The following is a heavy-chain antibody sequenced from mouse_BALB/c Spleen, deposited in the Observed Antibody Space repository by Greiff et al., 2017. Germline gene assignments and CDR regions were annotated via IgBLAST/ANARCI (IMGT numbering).Heavy chain of an antibody. J-gene: IGHJ3*01. CDR1: EYEFPSYD. D-gene: IGHD1-1*01. Sequence: EVQRVESGGGLVQPGESLKLSCESNEYEFPSYDMSWVRKTPEKRLEWVAAINSDGGNTYYPDSMERRFIISRDNTKKIQYLQMSSLRSEDAALYYCRGDGGSSPRFAYWGQGTLVTVSA. CDR2: INSDGGNT. CDR3: RGDGGSSPRFAY. V-gene: IGHV5-2*01.